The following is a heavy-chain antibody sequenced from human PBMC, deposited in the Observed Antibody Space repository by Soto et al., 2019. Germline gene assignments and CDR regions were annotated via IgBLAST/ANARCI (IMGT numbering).Heavy chain of an antibody. CDR3: ASEGYSSSSAHPFDY. V-gene: IGHV4-31*03. D-gene: IGHD6-6*01. J-gene: IGHJ4*02. CDR2: IYYSGST. Sequence: QVQLQESGPGLVKPSQTLSLTCTVSGGSISSGGYYWSWIRQHPGKGQEWIGYIYYSGSTYYNPSLQSRVTIAVDTSKHQFSLKLSSVTAADTAVYYCASEGYSSSSAHPFDYLGQGTLVTVSS. CDR1: GGSISSGGYY.